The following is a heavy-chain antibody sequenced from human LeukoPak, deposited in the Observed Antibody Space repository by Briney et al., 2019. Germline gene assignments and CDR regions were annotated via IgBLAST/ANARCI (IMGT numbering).Heavy chain of an antibody. CDR1: GGSFSGYY. J-gene: IGHJ6*04. D-gene: IGHD6-25*01. CDR3: ARQRALGDYYYYYGMDV. CDR2: INHSGST. Sequence: SETLSLTCAVYGGSFSGYYWSWIRQPPGKGLEWIGEINHSGSTNYNPSLKSRVTISVDTSKNQFSLKLSSVTAADTAVYYCARQRALGDYYYYYGMDVWGKGITVTVSS. V-gene: IGHV4-34*01.